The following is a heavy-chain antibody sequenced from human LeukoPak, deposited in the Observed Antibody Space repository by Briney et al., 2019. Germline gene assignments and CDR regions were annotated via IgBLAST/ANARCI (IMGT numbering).Heavy chain of an antibody. J-gene: IGHJ6*04. CDR3: AELGITMIGGV. CDR1: GFTFSSYG. Sequence: PGGSLRLSCAASGFTFSSYGMSWVRQAPGKGLEWVSGISGSGGGTYNADSVKGRFTISRDNAKNSLHLQMNSLRAEDTAVYYCAELGITMIGGVWGKGTTVTISS. D-gene: IGHD3-10*02. CDR2: ISGSGGGT. V-gene: IGHV3-23*01.